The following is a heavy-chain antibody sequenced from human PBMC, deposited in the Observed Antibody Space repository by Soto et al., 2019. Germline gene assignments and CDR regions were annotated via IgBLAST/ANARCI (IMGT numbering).Heavy chain of an antibody. V-gene: IGHV4-30-4*01. D-gene: IGHD1-26*01. CDR2: IYYSGSR. Sequence: SETLSLTCTVSGGSFSSGDYYWSWMRQPPGKELEWSRYIYYSGSRTSTPSDTSRVTISADTSKNRFSLKRSSVTAADTAVYYFASDTPTGHFPYYTPGMAVWGQGTTAT. J-gene: IGHJ6*02. CDR1: GGSFSSGDYY. CDR3: ASDTPTGHFPYYTPGMAV.